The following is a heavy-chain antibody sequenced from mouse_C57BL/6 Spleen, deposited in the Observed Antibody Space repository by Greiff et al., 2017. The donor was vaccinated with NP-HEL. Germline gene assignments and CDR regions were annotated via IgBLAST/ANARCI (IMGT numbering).Heavy chain of an antibody. D-gene: IGHD2-4*01. J-gene: IGHJ4*01. CDR1: GFTFSDYG. V-gene: IGHV5-17*01. CDR2: ISSGSSTI. Sequence: DVQLVESGGGLVKPGGSLKLSCAASGFTFSDYGMHWVRQAPEKGLEWVAYISSGSSTIYYADTVKGRFTISRDNAKTTLFPQMTSLRSEDTAMYYCARRDDYDDAMDYWGQGPSVTVSS. CDR3: ARRDDYDDAMDY.